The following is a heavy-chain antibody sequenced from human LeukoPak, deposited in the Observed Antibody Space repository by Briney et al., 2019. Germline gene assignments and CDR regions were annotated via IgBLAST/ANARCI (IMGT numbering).Heavy chain of an antibody. CDR3: ARRLTGEGYYYYYMDV. V-gene: IGHV1-69*13. Sequence: ASVKVSCKASGCTFSSYAISWVRQAPGQGLEWMGWIIPIFGTADYAQKFQGRVTITADESTSTAYMELSSLRSEDTAVYYCARRLTGEGYYYYYMDVWGKGTTVTVSS. J-gene: IGHJ6*03. CDR1: GCTFSSYA. D-gene: IGHD3-10*01. CDR2: IIPIFGTA.